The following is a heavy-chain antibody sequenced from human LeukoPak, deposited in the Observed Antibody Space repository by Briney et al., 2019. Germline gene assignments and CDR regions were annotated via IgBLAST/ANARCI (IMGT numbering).Heavy chain of an antibody. CDR2: ISWNSGSI. Sequence: GGSLRLSCAASGFTFSSYAMHWVRQAPGKGLEWVSGISWNSGSIGYADSVKGRFTISRDNAKNSLYLQMNSLRAEDTALYYCAKAGYYDSSGYYPGVAFDIWGQGTMVTVSS. CDR3: AKAGYYDSSGYYPGVAFDI. J-gene: IGHJ3*02. D-gene: IGHD3-22*01. CDR1: GFTFSSYA. V-gene: IGHV3-9*01.